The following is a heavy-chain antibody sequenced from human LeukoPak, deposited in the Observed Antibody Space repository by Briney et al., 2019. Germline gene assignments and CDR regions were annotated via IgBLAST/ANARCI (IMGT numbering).Heavy chain of an antibody. D-gene: IGHD3-10*01. CDR3: ARAELWFGEHRLDY. CDR2: IYYSGST. CDR1: GGSISSYY. Sequence: PSETLSLTCTVSGGSISSYYWSWIRQPPGKGLEWIGYIYYSGSTNYNPSLKSRVTISVDTSKNQFSLKLSSVTAADTAVYYCARAELWFGEHRLDYWGQGTLVTVSS. V-gene: IGHV4-59*01. J-gene: IGHJ4*02.